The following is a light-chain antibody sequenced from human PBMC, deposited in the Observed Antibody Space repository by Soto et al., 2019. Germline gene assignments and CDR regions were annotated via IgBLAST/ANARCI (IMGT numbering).Light chain of an antibody. J-gene: IGLJ2*01. CDR1: SRDVGSYNL. Sequence: QSALTQPASVSGSPGQSITISCTGTSRDVGSYNLVSWYQQHPGKAPKLMIYEGSKRPSGVSNRFSGSKSGNTASLTISGLQAEDEADYYCCAYAGSSTFVVFGGGTTLTVL. V-gene: IGLV2-23*03. CDR2: EGS. CDR3: CAYAGSSTFVV.